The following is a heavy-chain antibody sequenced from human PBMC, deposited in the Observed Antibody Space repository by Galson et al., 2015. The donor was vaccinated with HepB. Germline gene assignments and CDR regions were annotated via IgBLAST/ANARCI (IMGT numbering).Heavy chain of an antibody. J-gene: IGHJ6*02. CDR1: GFTFSSYG. Sequence: SLRLSCAASGFTFSSYGMHWVRQAPGKGLEWVAFIRYDGSNKYYADSVKGRFTISRDNSKNTLYLQMNSLRAEDTAVYYCAKDRGRYYDILGGGMDVWGQGTTVTVSS. CDR2: IRYDGSNK. V-gene: IGHV3-30*02. D-gene: IGHD3-9*01. CDR3: AKDRGRYYDILGGGMDV.